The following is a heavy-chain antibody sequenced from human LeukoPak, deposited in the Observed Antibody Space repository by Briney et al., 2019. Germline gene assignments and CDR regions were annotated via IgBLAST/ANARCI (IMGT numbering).Heavy chain of an antibody. Sequence: PGGSLRLSCAVSGINLSNYGMSWVRQAPGKGLEWVAGISGSGGRTNYADSVKGRFTVSRDNPKNTLYLQMNSLRAEDTAVYFCAKRGVVIRVILVGFHKEANYFDSWGQGALVTVSS. D-gene: IGHD3-22*01. CDR2: ISGSGGRT. V-gene: IGHV3-23*01. CDR3: AKRGVVIRVILVGFHKEANYFDS. J-gene: IGHJ4*02. CDR1: GINLSNYG.